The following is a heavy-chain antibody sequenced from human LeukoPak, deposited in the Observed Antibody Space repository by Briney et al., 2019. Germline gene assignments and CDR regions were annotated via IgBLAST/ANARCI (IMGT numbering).Heavy chain of an antibody. CDR3: VRDPSQHNYYALDV. CDR1: GGSISGVY. V-gene: IGHV4-4*07. Sequence: SETLSLTCNVSGGSISGVYWGWIRQPAGKGLEYIGRIHTNGNTNYNPSLQSRVSMSLDTSKNQFSLKLRSVTAADMAVYYCVRDPSQHNYYALDVWGAGTTVTVSS. J-gene: IGHJ6*04. CDR2: IHTNGNT.